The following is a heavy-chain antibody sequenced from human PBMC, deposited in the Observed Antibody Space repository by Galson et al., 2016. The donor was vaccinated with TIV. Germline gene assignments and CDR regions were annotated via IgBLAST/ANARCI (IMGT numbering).Heavy chain of an antibody. CDR2: ISGGGGST. CDR3: TKVPSSGFSYYYGLDV. V-gene: IGHV3-23*01. CDR1: GFTFSIFA. Sequence: SLRLSCAASGFTFSIFAMTWVRQAPGMGLEWVSAISGGGGSTYYADSVKGRFTISRDNSKNTLFLQMNSLRAEVTAVYYCTKVPSSGFSYYYGLDVWGQGTTVTVSS. D-gene: IGHD3-22*01. J-gene: IGHJ6*02.